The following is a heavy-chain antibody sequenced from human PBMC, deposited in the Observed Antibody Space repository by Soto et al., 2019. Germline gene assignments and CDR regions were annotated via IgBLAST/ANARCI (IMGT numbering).Heavy chain of an antibody. CDR3: ANTPPHYDFWSGYYWGWFDP. CDR2: ISGSGGST. J-gene: IGHJ5*02. V-gene: IGHV3-23*01. CDR1: GFTFSSYA. Sequence: GGSLRLSCAASGFTFSSYAMSWVRQAAGKGLEWVSAISGSGGSTYYADSVKGRFTISRDNSKNTLYLQMNSLRAEDTAVYYCANTPPHYDFWSGYYWGWFDPWGQGTLVTVSS. D-gene: IGHD3-3*01.